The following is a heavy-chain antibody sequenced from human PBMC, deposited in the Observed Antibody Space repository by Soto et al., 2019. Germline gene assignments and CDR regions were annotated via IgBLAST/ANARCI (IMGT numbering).Heavy chain of an antibody. V-gene: IGHV1-2*04. D-gene: IGHD6-19*01. CDR2: INPNSGGT. J-gene: IGHJ4*02. CDR3: ARGKGGWLYYFDY. CDR1: GYTFTGYY. Sequence: ASVKVSCKASGYTFTGYYMHWVRQAPGQGLEWMGWINPNSGGTNYAQKFQGWVTMTRDTSISTAYMELSRLRSDDTAVYYCARGKGGWLYYFDYWGQGTLVTVS.